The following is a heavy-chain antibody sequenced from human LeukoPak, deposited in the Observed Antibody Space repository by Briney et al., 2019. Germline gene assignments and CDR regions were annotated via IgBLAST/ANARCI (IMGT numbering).Heavy chain of an antibody. Sequence: PRASVKVSCKASGYTFTSYGISWVRQAPGQGLEWMGWISAYNGNTNYAQKLQGRVTMTTDTSTSTAYMELRSLRSDDTAVYYCAGRHEEYCSSTSCYTNAFDIWGQGTMVTVSS. CDR3: AGRHEEYCSSTSCYTNAFDI. CDR2: ISAYNGNT. V-gene: IGHV1-18*01. J-gene: IGHJ3*02. CDR1: GYTFTSYG. D-gene: IGHD2-2*02.